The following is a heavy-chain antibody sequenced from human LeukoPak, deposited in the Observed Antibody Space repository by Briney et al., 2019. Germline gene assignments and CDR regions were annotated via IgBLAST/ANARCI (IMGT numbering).Heavy chain of an antibody. Sequence: GASVNVSCKASGYTFTRYGINWVRQAPGQGLEWMGWISAYNGDTHYAQNFQGRVTMTTDTSTNTAHMELRSLRSDDTAVYYCARGAVHGNFDWLVKVIDYWGQGTLVTVSS. CDR1: GYTFTRYG. V-gene: IGHV1-18*01. CDR2: ISAYNGDT. CDR3: ARGAVHGNFDWLVKVIDY. J-gene: IGHJ4*02. D-gene: IGHD3-9*01.